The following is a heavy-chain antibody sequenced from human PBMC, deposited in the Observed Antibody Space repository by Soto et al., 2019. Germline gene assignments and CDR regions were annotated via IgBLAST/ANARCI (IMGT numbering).Heavy chain of an antibody. D-gene: IGHD2-15*01. CDR1: GGTLSSYG. J-gene: IGHJ4*02. Sequence: QVQLVQSGAEVKKPGSSVKVSCNVSGGTLSSYGFNWVRQAPGQGLEWMGGIIPMFGITNHTQKFQDRITISADASTNTAYMELRSLGVDDTAIYSCASDRGYGLVNWGQGTRLTVSS. V-gene: IGHV1-69*12. CDR3: ASDRGYGLVN. CDR2: IIPMFGIT.